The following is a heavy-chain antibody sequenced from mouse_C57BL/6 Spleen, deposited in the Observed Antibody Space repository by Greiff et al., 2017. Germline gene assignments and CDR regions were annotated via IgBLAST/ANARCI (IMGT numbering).Heavy chain of an antibody. D-gene: IGHD4-1*01. V-gene: IGHV14-4*01. CDR3: QITGTSWFAY. J-gene: IGHJ3*01. CDR1: GFNIKDDY. CDR2: IDPENGDT. Sequence: EVQLQQSGAELVRPGASVKLSCTASGFNIKDDYMHWVKQRPEQGLEWIGWIDPENGDTEYASKFQGKATIPADTSSNTAYLQLSSLTSEDTAVYYCQITGTSWFAYWGQGTLVTVSA.